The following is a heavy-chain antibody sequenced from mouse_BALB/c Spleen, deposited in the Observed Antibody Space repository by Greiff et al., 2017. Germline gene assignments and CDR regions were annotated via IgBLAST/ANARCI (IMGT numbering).Heavy chain of an antibody. D-gene: IGHD1-2*01. CDR3: ARSHYYGRFAY. CDR2: ILPGSGST. V-gene: IGHV1-9*01. J-gene: IGHJ3*01. CDR1: GYPFSRYW. Sequence: VQLQQSGAELMKPWATVKISCKATGYPFSRYWIVWVKLRPGHGLVWIGEILPGSGSTNYNDKFKGKATFTADTSSNTAYMQLSSLTSEDYAVYYCARSHYYGRFAYGGQGTLVTVSA.